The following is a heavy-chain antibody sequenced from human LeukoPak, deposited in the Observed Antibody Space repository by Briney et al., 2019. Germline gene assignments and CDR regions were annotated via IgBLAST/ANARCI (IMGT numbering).Heavy chain of an antibody. V-gene: IGHV1-69*13. CDR2: IIPIFCTP. J-gene: IGHJ5*02. CDR1: GGTFSRYA. CDR3: ARNVLPTNWFDP. Sequence: GASVTVSCKASGGTFSRYAFSWVRQAPGQGLEGMGGIIPIFCTPTYAQKFQGRVTIIADEPTSTAYTELSSRRPEDTAVYYRARNVLPTNWFDPGGQGTLVTVS. D-gene: IGHD3-10*01.